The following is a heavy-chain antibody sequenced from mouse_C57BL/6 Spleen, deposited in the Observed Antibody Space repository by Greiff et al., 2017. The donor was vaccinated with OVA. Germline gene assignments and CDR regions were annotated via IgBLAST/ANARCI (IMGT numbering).Heavy chain of an antibody. CDR2: IDPEDGEP. CDR3: ARAYYGNLYFDY. Sequence: VQLQQSGAELVKPGASVKLSCTASGFNIKDYYLHWVKQRTEQGLEWIGRIDPEDGEPKYAPKFQGKATITADTSSNTAYLQLSSLTSEDTAVYYCARAYYGNLYFDYWGQGTTLTVSS. D-gene: IGHD2-10*01. V-gene: IGHV14-2*01. CDR1: GFNIKDYY. J-gene: IGHJ2*01.